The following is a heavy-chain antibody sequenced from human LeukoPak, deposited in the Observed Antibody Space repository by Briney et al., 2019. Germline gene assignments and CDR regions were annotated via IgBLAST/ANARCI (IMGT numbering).Heavy chain of an antibody. CDR2: IYSGGST. J-gene: IGHJ1*01. Sequence: GGSLRLSCAASGFTVSSNYMSWVRQAPGKGLEWVSVIYSGGSTYYADSVRGRFTISRDNSKNTLYLQMDSLRAEDTAVYYCAKGTTFGFPGYFQHWGQGTLVTVSS. D-gene: IGHD3-16*01. CDR3: AKGTTFGFPGYFQH. CDR1: GFTVSSNY. V-gene: IGHV3-53*01.